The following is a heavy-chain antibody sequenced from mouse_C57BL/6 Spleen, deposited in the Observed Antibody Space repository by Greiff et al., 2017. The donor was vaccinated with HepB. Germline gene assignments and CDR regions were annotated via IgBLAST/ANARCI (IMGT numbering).Heavy chain of an antibody. CDR2: IDPSDSYT. D-gene: IGHD1-1*01. CDR1: GYTFTSYW. J-gene: IGHJ3*01. V-gene: IGHV1-69*01. Sequence: QVQLQQPGAELVMPGASVKLSCKASGYTFTSYWMHWVKQRPGQGLEWIGEIDPSDSYTNYNQKFKGKSTLTVDKSSSTAYMQLSSLTSEDSAVYYCAREDYYGSSYRAWCAYWGQGTLVTVSA. CDR3: AREDYYGSSYRAWCAY.